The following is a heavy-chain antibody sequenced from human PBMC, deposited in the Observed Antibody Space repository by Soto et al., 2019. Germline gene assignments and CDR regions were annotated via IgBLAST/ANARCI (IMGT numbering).Heavy chain of an antibody. CDR3: TREGS. J-gene: IGHJ4*02. V-gene: IGHV3-48*02. CDR2: IDGGSSAI. Sequence: GPLSLSCAASGCIFSDFSMNWVRQFPGKGLEWIAYIDGGSSAIHYTDSVKGRFTISRDNARNSLYLQMNSLRDEDTAVYYCTREGSWGRGTQVTVSS. CDR1: GCIFSDFS.